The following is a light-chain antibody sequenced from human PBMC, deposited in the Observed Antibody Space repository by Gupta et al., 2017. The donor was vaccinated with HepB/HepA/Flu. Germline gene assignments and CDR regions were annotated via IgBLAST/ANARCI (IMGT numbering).Light chain of an antibody. Sequence: QSALTQPASVSGSPGQSITISCNGTSSDVGGYNYVSWYQQHPGKAPKLMIDDVSNRPSGVSNRFSGSKSGNTASLTITGLQAEDEADYYCSSYTSSSTFVVFGGGTKLTVL. CDR3: SSYTSSSTFVV. CDR2: DVS. CDR1: SSDVGGYNY. J-gene: IGLJ2*01. V-gene: IGLV2-14*03.